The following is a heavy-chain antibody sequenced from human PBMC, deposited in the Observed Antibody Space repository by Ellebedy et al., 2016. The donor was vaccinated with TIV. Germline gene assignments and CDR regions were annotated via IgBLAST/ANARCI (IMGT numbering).Heavy chain of an antibody. CDR2: IHYTGST. J-gene: IGHJ6*02. Sequence: SETLSLXCSVSDVSVSNRGYYWAWLRQPPGKGLEWIGHIHYTGSTDYSPSLKSRFTISVDTSKNHFSLTVTSVTAADTAVYFCAGGTHYYYGWDVWGQGTTVIVS. CDR3: AGGTHYYYGWDV. CDR1: DVSVSNRGYY. V-gene: IGHV4-61*03.